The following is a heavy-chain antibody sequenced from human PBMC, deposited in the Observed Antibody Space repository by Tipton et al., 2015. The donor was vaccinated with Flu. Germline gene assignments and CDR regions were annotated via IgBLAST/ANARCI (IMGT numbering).Heavy chain of an antibody. CDR3: AQDYGDLNWFDA. V-gene: IGHV4-61*02. D-gene: IGHD7-27*01. CDR2: VYVSGRT. CDR1: GDSVRSVSYY. Sequence: LRLSCTVSGDSVRSVSYYWSWVRQPVGKGLEWIGRVYVSGRTSYNPSLESRVTISLDTSKNQFSLNLRSVTAADTAVYYCAQDYGDLNWFDAWGQGTLVTVSS. J-gene: IGHJ5*02.